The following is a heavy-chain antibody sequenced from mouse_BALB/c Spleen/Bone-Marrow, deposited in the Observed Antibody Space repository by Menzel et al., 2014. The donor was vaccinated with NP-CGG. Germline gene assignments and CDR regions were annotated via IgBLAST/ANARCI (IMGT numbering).Heavy chain of an antibody. V-gene: IGHV1-80*01. J-gene: IGHJ4*01. CDR2: IYPGDGDT. CDR3: ARWYRDPHFAMDY. CDR1: GYAFSSYW. D-gene: IGHD2-14*01. Sequence: QVQLQQPGAELVRPGSSVKIPCKASGYAFSSYWMNWVKQRPGRGLEWIGQIYPGDGDTNYNGNFKGKATLTADKSSSTAYMQLSSLTSEVSAVYFCARWYRDPHFAMDYWGPGTSVTVSS.